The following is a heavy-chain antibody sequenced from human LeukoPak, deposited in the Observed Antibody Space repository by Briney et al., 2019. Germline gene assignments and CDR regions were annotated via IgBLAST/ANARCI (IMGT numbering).Heavy chain of an antibody. CDR3: ARDLLRHMSSGWYVWSSPTLFDY. CDR2: ISYDGSNK. CDR1: GFTFSSYA. Sequence: GGSLRLSCAASGFTFSSYAMHWVRQAPGKGLEWVAVISYDGSNKYYADSVKGRFTIPRDNSKNTLYLQMNSLRAEDTAVYYCARDLLRHMSSGWYVWSSPTLFDYWGQGTLVTVSS. D-gene: IGHD6-19*01. J-gene: IGHJ4*02. V-gene: IGHV3-30-3*01.